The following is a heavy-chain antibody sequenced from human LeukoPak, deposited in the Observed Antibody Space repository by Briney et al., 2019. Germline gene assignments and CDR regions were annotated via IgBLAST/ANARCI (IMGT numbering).Heavy chain of an antibody. D-gene: IGHD2-8*02. Sequence: SQTLSLTCTVSGGSISSGDYYWSWIRQPPGKGLEWIGYIYYSGSTYYNPSIKSRITISVDTSKNQFSLKLSSVTAADTAVYYCAAGPGNWFDPWGQGTLVTVSS. CDR2: IYYSGST. V-gene: IGHV4-30-4*08. CDR1: GGSISSGDYY. J-gene: IGHJ5*02. CDR3: AAGPGNWFDP.